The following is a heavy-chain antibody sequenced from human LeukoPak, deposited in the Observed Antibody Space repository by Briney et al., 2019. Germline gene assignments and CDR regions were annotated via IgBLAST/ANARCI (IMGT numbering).Heavy chain of an antibody. CDR1: GGSVSSTRHY. CDR3: ARLLKYSGSYYCDF. D-gene: IGHD1-26*01. Sequence: SETLSLTCTVSGGSVSSTRHYWGWIRQPPGKGLEWIGNMYYSGSTYYNPSLRSRVTTSVDTTKNQFSLKLGSVTAADTAVYYCARLLKYSGSYYCDFWGQGTLVAVSS. J-gene: IGHJ4*02. V-gene: IGHV4-39*01. CDR2: MYYSGST.